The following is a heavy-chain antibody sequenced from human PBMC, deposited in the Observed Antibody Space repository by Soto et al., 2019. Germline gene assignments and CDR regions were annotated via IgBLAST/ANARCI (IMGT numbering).Heavy chain of an antibody. Sequence: ASVKVSCKASGGTFSSYAISWVRQAPGQGLEWMGGIIPIFGTANYAQKFQGRVTITADESTSTAYMELSSLRSEDTAVYYCARDWGYCSGGSCYPYYYYGMDVWGQGTTVTVSS. D-gene: IGHD2-15*01. CDR1: GGTFSSYA. J-gene: IGHJ6*02. CDR2: IIPIFGTA. CDR3: ARDWGYCSGGSCYPYYYYGMDV. V-gene: IGHV1-69*13.